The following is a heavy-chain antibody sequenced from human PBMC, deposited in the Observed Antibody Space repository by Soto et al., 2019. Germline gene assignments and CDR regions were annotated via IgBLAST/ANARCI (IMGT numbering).Heavy chain of an antibody. CDR1: ARSFSGYY. CDR3: ARDLRYYYGSGSYTPLWYYYYGMDV. CDR2: VNHSGST. J-gene: IGHJ6*02. Sequence: KPSETLSLTCTVYARSFSGYYWSWIRQPPGKGLEWIGEVNHSGSTNYNPSLKSRVTISVDTSKNQFSLKLSSVTAADTAVYYCARDLRYYYGSGSYTPLWYYYYGMDVWGQGTTVTVSS. V-gene: IGHV4-34*01. D-gene: IGHD3-10*01.